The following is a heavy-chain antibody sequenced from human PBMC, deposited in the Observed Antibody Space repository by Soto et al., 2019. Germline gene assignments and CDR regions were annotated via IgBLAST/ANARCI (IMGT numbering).Heavy chain of an antibody. D-gene: IGHD3-22*01. CDR1: GFTFSSYW. CDR3: AIRASYYDSSGYFDY. CDR2: INSDGSST. Sequence: EVQLVESGGGLVQPGGSLRLSCAASGFTFSSYWMHWVRQAPGKGLVWVSRINSDGSSTSYADSVKGRFTVSRDNAKNTLYLQMNSLRAEDTAVYYCAIRASYYDSSGYFDYWGQGTLVTVSS. V-gene: IGHV3-74*01. J-gene: IGHJ4*02.